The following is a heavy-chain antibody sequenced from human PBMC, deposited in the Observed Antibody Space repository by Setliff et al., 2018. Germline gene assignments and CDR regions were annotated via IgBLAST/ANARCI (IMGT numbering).Heavy chain of an antibody. CDR2: SNHGGST. Sequence: KPSETLSLTCSVYGESFSNNYWSWIRQPPGKGLEWIGESNHGGSTSYHPSLKSRLTMSVDTSKNQFSLKLTSVTAADTAVYYCARVDFTMIQGVIGHWGQGT. J-gene: IGHJ1*01. CDR3: ARVDFTMIQGVIGH. D-gene: IGHD3-10*01. CDR1: GESFSNNY. V-gene: IGHV4-34*01.